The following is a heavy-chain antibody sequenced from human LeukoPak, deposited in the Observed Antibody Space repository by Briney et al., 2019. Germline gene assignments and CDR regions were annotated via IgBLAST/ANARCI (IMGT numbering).Heavy chain of an antibody. D-gene: IGHD1-26*01. Sequence: SETLSLTCTVSGGSISSYYWSWIRQPPGKGLGWIGYIYYSGSTNYNPSLKSRVTISVDTSKNQFSLKLSSVTAADTAVYYCARHVRGSHKFFDYWGQGTLVTVSS. CDR3: ARHVRGSHKFFDY. J-gene: IGHJ4*02. V-gene: IGHV4-59*08. CDR2: IYYSGST. CDR1: GGSISSYY.